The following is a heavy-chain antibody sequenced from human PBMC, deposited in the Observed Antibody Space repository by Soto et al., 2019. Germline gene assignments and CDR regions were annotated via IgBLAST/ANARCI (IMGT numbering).Heavy chain of an antibody. V-gene: IGHV1-69*01. J-gene: IGHJ5*02. CDR2: ITRIFGTA. CDR3: GSGITVAFDH. Sequence: QVQLVQSGAEVKTPGSSVKVTCKASGGTFSNNVISWVRQAPGQGLEWMGGITRIFGTATTNYAQKFQGRITITADESTNTAYMELSSLRSEDTALYYCGSGITVAFDHWGQGTLVTVSS. CDR1: GGTFSNNV. D-gene: IGHD6-19*01.